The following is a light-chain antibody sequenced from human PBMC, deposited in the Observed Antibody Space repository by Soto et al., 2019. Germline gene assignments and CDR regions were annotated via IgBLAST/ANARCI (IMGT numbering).Light chain of an antibody. CDR3: MQALQSLT. J-gene: IGKJ5*01. CDR1: QSLLYNNTYNY. V-gene: IGKV2-28*01. Sequence: EIVMTQSPLTLPVTPGEPASISCRSSQSLLYNNTYNYLDWYVQKPGQSPQLLIYFGSNRAPGAPDRFSGSGSGTDFTLKINRVEAEDVGTYYCMQALQSLTFGQGTQLEIK. CDR2: FGS.